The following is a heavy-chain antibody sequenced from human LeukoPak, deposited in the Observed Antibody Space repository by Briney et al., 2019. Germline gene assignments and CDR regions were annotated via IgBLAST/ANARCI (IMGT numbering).Heavy chain of an antibody. CDR3: AKRVPYSSSSVYFDN. CDR2: VSDSGSDT. V-gene: IGHV3-23*01. D-gene: IGHD6-6*01. CDR1: GFTFSNQG. J-gene: IGHJ4*02. Sequence: PGGSLRLSCAASGFTFSNQGMSWVRQASGKGLEWVSAVSDSGSDTYYADSVKGRFTVSRDNSKNTLYLQMNSLRAEDTAVYYCAKRVPYSSSSVYFDNWGQGTLVTVSS.